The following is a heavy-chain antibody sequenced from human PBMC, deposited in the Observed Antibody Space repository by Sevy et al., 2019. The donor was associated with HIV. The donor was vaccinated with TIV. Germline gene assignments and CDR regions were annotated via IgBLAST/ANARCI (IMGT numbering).Heavy chain of an antibody. CDR1: GFTFSTYG. CDR3: AKDRSPGGIYYYDSSFDY. V-gene: IGHV3-30*18. Sequence: GSLRLSCAASGFTFSTYGMNWVRQAPGKGLEWVAVISYDGSYKNYADSVKGRFTISRDNSKNTLYLQVNSLRAEDTAVYYCAKDRSPGGIYYYDSSFDYWGQGTLVTVSS. D-gene: IGHD3-22*01. CDR2: ISYDGSYK. J-gene: IGHJ4*02.